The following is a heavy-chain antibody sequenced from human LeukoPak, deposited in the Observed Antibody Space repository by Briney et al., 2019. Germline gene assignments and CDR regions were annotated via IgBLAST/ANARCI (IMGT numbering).Heavy chain of an antibody. V-gene: IGHV4-34*01. D-gene: IGHD2-2*03. CDR2: INHSGST. CDR3: ARTLDFLVVPASMRRAFDI. CDR1: GGSFSGYY. Sequence: SETLSLTCAVYGGSFSGYYWSWIRQPPGKGLEWIGEINHSGSTNYNPSLKSRVTISVDTSKNQFSLKLSSVTAADTAVYYCARTLDFLVVPASMRRAFDIWGQRTNVTVSS. J-gene: IGHJ3*02.